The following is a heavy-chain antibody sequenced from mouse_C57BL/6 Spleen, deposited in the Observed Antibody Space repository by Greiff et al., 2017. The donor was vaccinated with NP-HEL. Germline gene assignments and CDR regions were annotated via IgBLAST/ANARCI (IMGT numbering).Heavy chain of an antibody. V-gene: IGHV1-54*01. CDR3: ARVDYAMDY. Sequence: VQLQESGAELVRPGTSVKVSCKASGYAFTNYLIEWVKQRPGQGLEWIGVINPGSGGTNYNEKFKGKATLTADKSSSTAYMQLSSLTSEDSAVYFCARVDYAMDYWGQGTSVTVSS. CDR1: GYAFTNYL. J-gene: IGHJ4*01. CDR2: INPGSGGT.